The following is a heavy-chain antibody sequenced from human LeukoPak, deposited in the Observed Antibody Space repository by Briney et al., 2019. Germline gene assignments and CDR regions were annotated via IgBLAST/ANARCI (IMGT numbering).Heavy chain of an antibody. Sequence: GSLRLSCAASGFTFSDYYMSWNRQAPGKGLEWVSYISSSGSTIYYADSVKGRFTISRDNAENSLYLQMNSLRAEDTAVYYCARPLGYCSGGSCYQNWFDPWGQGTLVTVSS. CDR3: ARPLGYCSGGSCYQNWFDP. CDR2: ISSSGSTI. J-gene: IGHJ5*02. D-gene: IGHD2-15*01. CDR1: GFTFSDYY. V-gene: IGHV3-11*01.